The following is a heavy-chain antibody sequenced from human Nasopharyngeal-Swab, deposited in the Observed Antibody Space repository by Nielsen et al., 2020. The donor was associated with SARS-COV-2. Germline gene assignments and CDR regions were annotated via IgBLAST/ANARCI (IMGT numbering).Heavy chain of an antibody. V-gene: IGHV1-24*01. CDR1: GYTLTELS. D-gene: IGHD3-3*01. Sequence: ASVKVSCKVSGYTLTELSMHWVRQAPGKGLEWMGGFDPEDGETIYAQKFQGRVTMTEDTSTDTAYMELSSLRSKDTAVYYCATGTSSGRANWFDPWGQGTLVTVSS. J-gene: IGHJ5*02. CDR2: FDPEDGET. CDR3: ATGTSSGRANWFDP.